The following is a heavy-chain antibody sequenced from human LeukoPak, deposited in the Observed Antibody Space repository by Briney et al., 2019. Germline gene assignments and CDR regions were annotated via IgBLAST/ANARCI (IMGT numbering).Heavy chain of an antibody. V-gene: IGHV1-69-2*01. Sequence: ASVKVSCKASGYRFTDYTIHWVQQAPGRGVQWMGRVDPEDGETIYAENFRGRVTITADTSTDTAYMELSSLRSEDTAVYHCAKPKDDYGDYFDSWGQGTQVTVSS. D-gene: IGHD4/OR15-4a*01. CDR1: GYRFTDYT. CDR2: VDPEDGET. J-gene: IGHJ4*02. CDR3: AKPKDDYGDYFDS.